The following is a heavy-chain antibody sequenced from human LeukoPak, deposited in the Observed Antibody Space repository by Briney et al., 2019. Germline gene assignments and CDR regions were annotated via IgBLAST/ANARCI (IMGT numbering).Heavy chain of an antibody. Sequence: PSETLSLTCTVSGGSISSYYWSWIREPAGKGLEWIGRIYTSGSTNYNPSLKSRVTMSVDTSKNQFSLKLSSVTAADTAVYYCAREARARYCSGGSCYLDYWGQGTLVTVRS. J-gene: IGHJ4*02. CDR2: IYTSGST. CDR3: AREARARYCSGGSCYLDY. V-gene: IGHV4-4*07. CDR1: GGSISSYY. D-gene: IGHD2-15*01.